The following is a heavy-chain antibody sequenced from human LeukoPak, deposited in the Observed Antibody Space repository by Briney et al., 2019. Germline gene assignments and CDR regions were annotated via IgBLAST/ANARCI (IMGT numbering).Heavy chain of an antibody. Sequence: GGSLRLSCAASGFTFSSYWMHWVRQAPGKGLVWFSRINSDGSSTSYADSVKGRFTISRDNAKNTLYLQMNSLRAEDTAVYYCARELQYYDILTGYYSFPNWFDPWGQGTLVTVSS. J-gene: IGHJ5*02. CDR3: ARELQYYDILTGYYSFPNWFDP. D-gene: IGHD3-9*01. V-gene: IGHV3-74*01. CDR2: INSDGSST. CDR1: GFTFSSYW.